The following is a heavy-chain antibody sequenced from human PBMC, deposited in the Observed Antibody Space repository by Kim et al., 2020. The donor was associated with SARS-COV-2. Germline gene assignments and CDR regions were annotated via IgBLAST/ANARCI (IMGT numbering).Heavy chain of an antibody. CDR1: GGSISSSSYY. V-gene: IGHV4-39*01. Sequence: SETLSLTCTVSGGSISSSSYYWGWIRQPPGKGLEWIGSIYYSGSTYYNPSLKSRVTISVDTSKNQFSLKLSSVTAADTAVYYCARTGGVTTLFDYRGQGTLVTVSS. CDR2: IYYSGST. J-gene: IGHJ4*02. D-gene: IGHD4-4*01. CDR3: ARTGGVTTLFDY.